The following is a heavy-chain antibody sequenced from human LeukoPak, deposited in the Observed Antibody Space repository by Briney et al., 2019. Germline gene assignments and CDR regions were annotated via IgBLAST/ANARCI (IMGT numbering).Heavy chain of an antibody. J-gene: IGHJ5*02. D-gene: IGHD4-11*01. CDR3: AREGFLMTTPNWFDP. V-gene: IGHV1-18*01. CDR1: GYTFTSYG. CDR2: ISAYNGNT. Sequence: GASVKVSCKASGYTFTSYGISWVRQAPGQGLEWMGWISAYNGNTNYAQKLQGRVTMTTDTSTSTAYMELRSLRSDDTAVYYCAREGFLMTTPNWFDPWGQGTLVTVSS.